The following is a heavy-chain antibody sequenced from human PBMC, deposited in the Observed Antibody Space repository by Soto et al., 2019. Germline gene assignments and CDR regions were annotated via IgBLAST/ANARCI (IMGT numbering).Heavy chain of an antibody. V-gene: IGHV3-23*01. D-gene: IGHD3-9*01. CDR1: GFTFSSYA. J-gene: IGHJ4*02. CDR2: ISGSGGST. Sequence: GRSLRLSCAASGFTFSSYAMSWVRQAPGKGLEWVSAISGSGGSTYYADSVKGRFTISRDNSKNTLYLQMNSLRAEDTAVYYCAKPELGPTGYTDYWGQGTLVTVSS. CDR3: AKPELGPTGYTDY.